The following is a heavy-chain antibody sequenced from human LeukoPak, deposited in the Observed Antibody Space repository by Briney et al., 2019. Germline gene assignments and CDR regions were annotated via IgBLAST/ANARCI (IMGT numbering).Heavy chain of an antibody. CDR2: INAGNGNT. Sequence: ASVKVSCKASGGTFSSYAICWVRQAPGQRLEWMGWINAGNGNTKYSQKFQGRVTITRDTSASTAYMELSSLRSEDTAVYYCARVGLAVAGTRFDYWGQGTLVTVSS. CDR3: ARVGLAVAGTRFDY. V-gene: IGHV1-3*01. CDR1: GGTFSSYA. J-gene: IGHJ4*02. D-gene: IGHD6-19*01.